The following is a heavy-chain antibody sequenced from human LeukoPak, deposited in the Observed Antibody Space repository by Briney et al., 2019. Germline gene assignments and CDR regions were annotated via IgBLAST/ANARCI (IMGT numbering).Heavy chain of an antibody. V-gene: IGHV3-23*01. CDR2: IRGSVDT. CDR1: GFTFSSCA. Sequence: GESLRLSCAASGFTFSSCAISWVRQPPGKGLGLVSRIRGSVDTYYADSVKGRFNISRDNSMNTLYLQLSSLRAEGTATYYCAKDLAPYYDFWSGLGFDYWGQGTLVTVSS. J-gene: IGHJ4*02. D-gene: IGHD3-3*01. CDR3: AKDLAPYYDFWSGLGFDY.